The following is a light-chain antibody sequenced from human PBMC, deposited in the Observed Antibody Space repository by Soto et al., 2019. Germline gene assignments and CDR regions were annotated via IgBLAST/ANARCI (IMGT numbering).Light chain of an antibody. V-gene: IGKV1-5*03. CDR3: QQYNIYPWT. Sequence: DIQMTQSPSTLSTSVGDRVTITCRASQSISSWLAWYQQKPGTAPKLLIYKASTLESGVPSRFSGSGSGTEFTLTISSLQPHDLATYYCQQYNIYPWTFGQGTKVEIK. CDR2: KAS. J-gene: IGKJ1*01. CDR1: QSISSW.